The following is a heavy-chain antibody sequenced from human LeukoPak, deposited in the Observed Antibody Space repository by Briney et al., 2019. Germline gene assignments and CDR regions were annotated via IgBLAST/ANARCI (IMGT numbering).Heavy chain of an antibody. CDR2: IYTSGST. CDR3: ARLGYCSGGSCLGADY. D-gene: IGHD2-15*01. CDR1: GGSISSGSYY. J-gene: IGHJ4*02. V-gene: IGHV4-61*02. Sequence: SETLSLTCTVSGGSISSGSYYWSWIRQPAGKGLEWIGRIYTSGSTNYNPSLKSRVTISVDTSKNQFSLNLSSVTAADTAVYYCARLGYCSGGSCLGADYWGQGTLVTVSS.